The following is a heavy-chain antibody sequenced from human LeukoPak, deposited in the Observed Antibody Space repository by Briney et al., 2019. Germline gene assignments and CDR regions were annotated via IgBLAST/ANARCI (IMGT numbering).Heavy chain of an antibody. CDR2: ICYSGST. CDR1: GGSISSYY. J-gene: IGHJ6*02. Sequence: SETLSLTCTVSGGSISSYYWSWIRQPPGKGLEWIGYICYSGSTNYNPSLKSRVTISVDTSKNQFSLKLSSVTAADTAVYYCGGHYYDSSGYYTWLYYYYYGMDVWGQGTTVTVSS. D-gene: IGHD3-22*01. CDR3: GGHYYDSSGYYTWLYYYYYGMDV. V-gene: IGHV4-59*01.